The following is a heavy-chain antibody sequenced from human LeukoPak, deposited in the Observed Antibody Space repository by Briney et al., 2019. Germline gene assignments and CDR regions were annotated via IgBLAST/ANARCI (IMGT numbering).Heavy chain of an antibody. V-gene: IGHV3-23*01. CDR1: GFTFSNYG. CDR2: IHGSSGST. Sequence: GGSLRLSCSASGFTFSNYGMSWVRQAPGKGLEWVSGIHGSSGSTYYADSVKGRSTISRDNSKNTLYLQMNSLRAEDTAVYYCAKVRGYYDSSGYLDYWGQGTLVTVSS. D-gene: IGHD3-22*01. CDR3: AKVRGYYDSSGYLDY. J-gene: IGHJ4*02.